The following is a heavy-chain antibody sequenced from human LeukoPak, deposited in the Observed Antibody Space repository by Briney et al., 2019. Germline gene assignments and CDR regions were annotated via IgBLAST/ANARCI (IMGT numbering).Heavy chain of an antibody. D-gene: IGHD4-17*01. CDR1: GFSVRVNH. V-gene: IGHV3-53*01. J-gene: IGHJ4*02. CDR2: ILPGGVT. CDR3: VRERDYDTYFDY. Sequence: GGSLTLSCEVSGFSVRVNHMAWVRQGLGKGLEWVAVILPGGVTHYTDSLRDRFSISTDKSKNVLYLQMDTLRAEDTALYYCVRERDYDTYFDYWGRGILVTVSS.